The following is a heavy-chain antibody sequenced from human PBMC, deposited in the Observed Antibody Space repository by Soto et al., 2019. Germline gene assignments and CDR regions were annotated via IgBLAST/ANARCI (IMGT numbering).Heavy chain of an antibody. J-gene: IGHJ4*02. CDR1: GGSISSYY. V-gene: IGHV4-59*01. Sequence: LSLICTVSGGSISSYYWSWIRQPPGKGLEWIGYIYYSGSTNYNPSLKSRVTISVDTSKNQFSLKLSSVTAADTAVYYCAREALRSLHFDYWGQGTLVTVSS. CDR3: AREALRSLHFDY. D-gene: IGHD6-6*01. CDR2: IYYSGST.